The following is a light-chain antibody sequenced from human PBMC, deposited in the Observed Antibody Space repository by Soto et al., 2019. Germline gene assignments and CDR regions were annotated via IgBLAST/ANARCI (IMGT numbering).Light chain of an antibody. Sequence: EIVMTQSPATLSVSPGESVTLSGRASQSVRSNLAWYQQKPGQAPRLLIYTASIGATGVPPRFSASGSGKEFTRTFSSLQYEDFAVYYCHQYNVWPFTFGQGTKLDIK. V-gene: IGKV3-15*01. CDR2: TAS. CDR3: HQYNVWPFT. CDR1: QSVRSN. J-gene: IGKJ2*01.